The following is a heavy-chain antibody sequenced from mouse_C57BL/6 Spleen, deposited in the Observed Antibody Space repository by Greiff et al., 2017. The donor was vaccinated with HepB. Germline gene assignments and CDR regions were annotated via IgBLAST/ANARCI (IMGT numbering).Heavy chain of an antibody. CDR3: ARSRWDGDYAMDY. V-gene: IGHV1-53*01. CDR2: INPSNGGT. Sequence: QVQLKQPGTELVKPGASVKLSCKASGYTFTSYWMHWVKQRPGQGLEWIGNINPSNGGTNYNEKFKSKATLTVDKSSSTAYMQLSSLTSEDSAVYYCARSRWDGDYAMDYWGQGTSVTVSS. D-gene: IGHD4-1*01. J-gene: IGHJ4*01. CDR1: GYTFTSYW.